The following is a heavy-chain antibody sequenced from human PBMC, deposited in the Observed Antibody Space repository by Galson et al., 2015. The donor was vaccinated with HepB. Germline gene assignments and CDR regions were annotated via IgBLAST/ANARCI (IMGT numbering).Heavy chain of an antibody. Sequence: SLRLSCAGSGFTLSDSVMHWVRQVPGKGLEYVSAISTNGHNIQYANSVKGRFSIFRDIPKNSLYLQMSSLREEDTAIYYCVKGKGWLLPDHWGQGTLVIVSS. CDR3: VKGKGWLLPDH. CDR1: GFTLSDSV. V-gene: IGHV3-64D*08. CDR2: ISTNGHNI. J-gene: IGHJ5*02. D-gene: IGHD2-15*01.